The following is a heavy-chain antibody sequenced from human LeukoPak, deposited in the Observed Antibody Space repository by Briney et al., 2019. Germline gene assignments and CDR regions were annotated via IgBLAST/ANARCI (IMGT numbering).Heavy chain of an antibody. D-gene: IGHD6-13*01. Sequence: GASVKVSCKASGYTFTSYYMHWVRQAPGQGLEWMGWINPNSGGTNYAQKFQGRVTMTRDTSISTAYMELSRLRSDDTAVYYCARENGIAAAGLDYWGQGTLVTVSS. CDR2: INPNSGGT. CDR3: ARENGIAAAGLDY. V-gene: IGHV1-2*02. J-gene: IGHJ4*02. CDR1: GYTFTSYY.